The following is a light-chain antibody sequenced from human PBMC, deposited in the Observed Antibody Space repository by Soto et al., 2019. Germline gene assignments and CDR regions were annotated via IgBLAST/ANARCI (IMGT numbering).Light chain of an antibody. CDR2: DAS. CDR1: LSVSVY. J-gene: IGKJ5*01. CDR3: HQRQYWPPIT. Sequence: VVLTQSPATLSLSPGERATLSCRTSLSVSVYLDWYQQKPGQAHRLLISDASNRATGIPARFSGSGSGTDFTLTISRLEPEDFAVYYCHQRQYWPPITFGQGTRLEIK. V-gene: IGKV3-11*01.